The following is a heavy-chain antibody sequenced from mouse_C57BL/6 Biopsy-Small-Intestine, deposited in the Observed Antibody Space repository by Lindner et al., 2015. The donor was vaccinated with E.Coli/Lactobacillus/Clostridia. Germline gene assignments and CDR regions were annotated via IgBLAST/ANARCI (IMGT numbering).Heavy chain of an antibody. CDR1: GYTFTTYP. V-gene: IGHV1-42*01. CDR2: INPSTGGT. D-gene: IGHD2-3*01. CDR3: ARGYWEGFAY. Sequence: VQLQESGAELVKPGASVKMSCKASGYTFTTYPIEWMKQNHEKSLEWIGEINPSTGGTTYNQKFKAKATLTVDKSSSTAYMQLKSLTSEDSAVYYCARGYWEGFAYWGQGTLVTVSA. J-gene: IGHJ3*01.